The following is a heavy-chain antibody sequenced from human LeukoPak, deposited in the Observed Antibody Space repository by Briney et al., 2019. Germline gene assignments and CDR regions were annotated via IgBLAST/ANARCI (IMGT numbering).Heavy chain of an antibody. CDR3: AKDNYYASGSYLGGMDV. CDR1: GFTFSSYE. D-gene: IGHD3-10*01. Sequence: PGGSLRLSCAASGFTFSSYEMNWVRQAPGKGLEWVSYISSSGSTIYYADSVKGRFTISRDNARNSPYLQMNSLRAEDTAFYYCAKDNYYASGSYLGGMDVWGQGTTATVSS. J-gene: IGHJ6*02. CDR2: ISSSGSTI. V-gene: IGHV3-48*03.